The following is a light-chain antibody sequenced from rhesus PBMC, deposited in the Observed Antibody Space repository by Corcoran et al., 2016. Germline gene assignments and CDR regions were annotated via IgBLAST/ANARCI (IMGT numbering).Light chain of an antibody. CDR3: QQYSSSPWT. Sequence: DVQMTQSPSSLSASVGDTVTITCRACQSVSSWFACYQQKPGKAPKLLIYKASTLQSGVPSRFSGSGSGTDFTLTISSLQSEDFATYYCQQYSSSPWTFGQGTKVEI. CDR2: KAS. J-gene: IGKJ1*01. CDR1: QSVSSW. V-gene: IGKV1-22*01.